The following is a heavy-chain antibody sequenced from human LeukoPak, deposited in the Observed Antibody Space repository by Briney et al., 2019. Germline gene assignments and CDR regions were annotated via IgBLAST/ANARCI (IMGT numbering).Heavy chain of an antibody. CDR2: ISAYNGNT. D-gene: IGHD6-19*01. CDR1: GYTFTSYG. V-gene: IGHV1-18*01. CDR3: ARVASGWYEDAFDI. Sequence: ASVKVSCEASGYTFTSYGISWVRQAPGQGLEWMGWISAYNGNTNYAQKLQGRVTMTTDTSTSTAYMELRSLRSDDTAVYYCARVASGWYEDAFDIWGQGTMVTVSS. J-gene: IGHJ3*02.